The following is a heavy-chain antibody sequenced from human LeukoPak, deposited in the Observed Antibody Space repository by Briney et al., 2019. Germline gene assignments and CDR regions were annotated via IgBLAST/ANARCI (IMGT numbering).Heavy chain of an antibody. D-gene: IGHD5-12*01. CDR1: GGSISSYY. J-gene: IGHJ4*02. CDR3: ARERYSGYDFDY. CDR2: IYTSGST. V-gene: IGHV4-4*07. Sequence: SETLSLTCTVSGGSISSYYWSWIRQRPGKGLEWIGRIYTSGSTNYNPSLKSRVTMSVDTSKNQFSLKLSSVTAADTAVYYCARERYSGYDFDYWGQGTLVTVSS.